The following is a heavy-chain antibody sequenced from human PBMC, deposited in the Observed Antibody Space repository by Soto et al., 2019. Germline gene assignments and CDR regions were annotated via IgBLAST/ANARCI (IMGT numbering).Heavy chain of an antibody. CDR3: ARAYYDNSGYPLGGMDV. J-gene: IGHJ6*02. CDR2: IYSGGST. CDR1: EFTVSSNY. Sequence: GSLRLSCAASEFTVSSNYMNWVRQAPGKGLECVSTIYSGGSTYYADSVKGRFTISREDAKNSLYLQMDSLRAGDTAVYYCARAYYDNSGYPLGGMDVWGQGTMVTVSS. V-gene: IGHV3-66*01. D-gene: IGHD3-22*01.